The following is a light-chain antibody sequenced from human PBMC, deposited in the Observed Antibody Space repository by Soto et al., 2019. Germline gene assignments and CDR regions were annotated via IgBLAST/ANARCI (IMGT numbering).Light chain of an antibody. J-gene: IGKJ2*01. CDR2: DAS. V-gene: IGKV3-11*01. CDR3: QQRSNCLYT. Sequence: EIVLTQSPSTLSLSPGERATLSCRASQSVSSYLAWYQQKPGQAPRLLIYDASNRATGIPARFSGSGSGTDFTLTISSLEPEDFAVYYCQQRSNCLYTFGQGTKLDIK. CDR1: QSVSSY.